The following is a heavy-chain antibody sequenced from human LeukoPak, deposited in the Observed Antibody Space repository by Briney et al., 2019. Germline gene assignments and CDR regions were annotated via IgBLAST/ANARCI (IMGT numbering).Heavy chain of an antibody. CDR3: AREVGIVVGGYYGMDV. CDR1: GGTFSSYT. CDR2: IIPILGIA. J-gene: IGHJ6*02. V-gene: IGHV1-69*04. D-gene: IGHD2-2*01. Sequence: SVKVSCKASGGTFSSYTISWVRQAPGQGLEWMGRIIPILGIANYAQKFQGRVTITADKSTSTAYMELSSLRSEDTAVYYCAREVGIVVGGYYGMDVWGQGTTVTVSS.